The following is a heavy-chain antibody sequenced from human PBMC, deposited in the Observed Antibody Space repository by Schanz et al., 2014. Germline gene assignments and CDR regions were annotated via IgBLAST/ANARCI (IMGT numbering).Heavy chain of an antibody. CDR1: GFTFTTYA. CDR2: ISPTGSST. D-gene: IGHD2-15*01. Sequence: EVQLVESGGGLVQPGESLRLSCAASGFTFTTYAMTWVRQAPGKGLEWVSNISPTGSSTYYADSVKGRFTISRDNSKNTLYLQMNSLRAEDTAVYYCARDKGGLIPFDYWGQGTLVAVSS. CDR3: ARDKGGLIPFDY. J-gene: IGHJ4*02. V-gene: IGHV3-23*04.